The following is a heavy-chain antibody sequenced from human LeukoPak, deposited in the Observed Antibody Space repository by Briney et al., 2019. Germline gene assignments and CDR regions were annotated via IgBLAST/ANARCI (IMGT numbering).Heavy chain of an antibody. CDR2: IYSGGST. CDR3: ARLQYYYDSSGSGYYYYGMDV. D-gene: IGHD3-22*01. CDR1: GFTVSSNY. Sequence: PGRSQRLSCADSGFTVSSNYMSWVRQAPGKGLEWVSVIYSGGSTYYADSVKGRFTISRDNSKNTLYLQMNSLRAEDTAVYYCARLQYYYDSSGSGYYYYGMDVWGQGTTVTVSS. J-gene: IGHJ6*02. V-gene: IGHV3-66*04.